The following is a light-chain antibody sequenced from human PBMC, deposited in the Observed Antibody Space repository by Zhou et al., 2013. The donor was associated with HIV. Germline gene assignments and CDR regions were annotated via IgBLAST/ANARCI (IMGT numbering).Light chain of an antibody. CDR2: EVT. CDR3: SSFAGSNGVV. Sequence: QSALTQPASVSGSPGQSITISCTGTSSDVGGYNYVSWYQQHPGKAPKLLIYEVTERPSGVPDRFSGSKSGNTASLTVSGLQAEDEADYYCSSFAGSNGVVFGGGTKLTVL. J-gene: IGLJ2*01. V-gene: IGLV2-8*01. CDR1: SSDVGGYNY.